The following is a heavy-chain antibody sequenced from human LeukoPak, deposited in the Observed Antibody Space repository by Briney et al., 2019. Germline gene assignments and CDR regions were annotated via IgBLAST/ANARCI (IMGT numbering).Heavy chain of an antibody. CDR3: ARVWSPPYYYDSSGYYLDY. CDR2: ITSGGTYT. CDR1: GFTFSTYN. J-gene: IGHJ4*02. D-gene: IGHD3-22*01. V-gene: IGHV3-21*01. Sequence: GGSLRLSCAASGFTFSTYNMNWVRQAPGKGLEWVSSITSGGTYTYYADSVKGRFTTSRDNAKNSLYLQMNSLRAEDTAVYYCARVWSPPYYYDSSGYYLDYWGQGTLVTVSS.